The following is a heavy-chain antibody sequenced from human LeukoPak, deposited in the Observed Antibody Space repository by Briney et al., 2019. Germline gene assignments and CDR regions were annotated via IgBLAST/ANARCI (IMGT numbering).Heavy chain of an antibody. D-gene: IGHD3-16*01. CDR3: SRGHYGPDY. CDR2: IQRDGSSP. CDR1: GFSYSGYS. V-gene: IGHV3-74*01. Sequence: GGSLTLSCTASGFSYSGYSMHWVRQAPGKGLEWVSGIQRDGSSPTYADSVKGRFTISRDNAKGSVYLQMNILRAEDTAVYYCSRGHYGPDYWGQGTLVTVSS. J-gene: IGHJ4*02.